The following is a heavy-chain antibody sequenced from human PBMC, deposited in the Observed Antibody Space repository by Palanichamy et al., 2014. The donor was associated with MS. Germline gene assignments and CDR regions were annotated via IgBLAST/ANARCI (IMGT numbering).Heavy chain of an antibody. CDR3: ARDRETTIFGVVSRDYGMDV. J-gene: IGHJ6*02. V-gene: IGHV3-48*03. CDR2: ISSSGSTI. CDR1: GFTFSSYE. D-gene: IGHD3-3*01. Sequence: EVQLVESGGGLVQPGGSLRLSCAVSGFTFSSYEMNWVRQAPGKGLEWVSYISSSGSTIYYADSVKGRFTISRDNAKNSLYLQMNSLRAEDTAVYYCARDRETTIFGVVSRDYGMDVWGQGTTVTVSS.